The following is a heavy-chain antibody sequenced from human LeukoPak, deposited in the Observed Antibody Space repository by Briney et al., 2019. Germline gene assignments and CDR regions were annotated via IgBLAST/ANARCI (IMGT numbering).Heavy chain of an antibody. CDR3: TKTYYYGSGSLDY. D-gene: IGHD3-10*01. CDR2: IKSKTDGGTT. CDR1: GFTFSNAW. J-gene: IGHJ4*02. Sequence: GGSLRLSCAASGFTFSNAWMSWVRQAREKGLEWVGSIKSKTDGGTTDYAAPVKSRFTISRDDSKNTLYLQMNSLKTEDTAIYYCTKTYYYGSGSLDYWGQGTLVTVSS. V-gene: IGHV3-15*01.